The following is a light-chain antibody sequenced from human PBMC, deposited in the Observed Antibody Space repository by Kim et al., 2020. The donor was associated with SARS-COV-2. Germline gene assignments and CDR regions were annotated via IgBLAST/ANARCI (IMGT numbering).Light chain of an antibody. Sequence: QSVLTQPPSASGTPGQRVTISCSGSSSNIGSNTVNWYQQLPGAAPKLLIYSNYQRHSGVPDRCSGSKSGTSVSLAISGLQSEDEADYYCAAWDDSLNGPVFGTGTKVTVL. J-gene: IGLJ1*01. CDR2: SNY. V-gene: IGLV1-44*01. CDR1: SSNIGSNT. CDR3: AAWDDSLNGPV.